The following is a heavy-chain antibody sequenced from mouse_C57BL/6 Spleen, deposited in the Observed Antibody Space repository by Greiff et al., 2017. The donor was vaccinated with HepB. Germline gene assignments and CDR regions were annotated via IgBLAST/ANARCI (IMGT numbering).Heavy chain of an antibody. CDR2: IHPSDSDT. Sequence: QVQLQQPGAELVKPGASVKLSCKASGYTFTSYWMHWVQQRPGQGLEWIGRIHPSDSDTNYNQKFKGKATLTVAKSSSTAYMQLSSLTSEDSAVYYCAIPLITTVVASPFDYWGQGTTLTVSS. D-gene: IGHD1-1*01. V-gene: IGHV1-74*01. CDR1: GYTFTSYW. J-gene: IGHJ2*01. CDR3: AIPLITTVVASPFDY.